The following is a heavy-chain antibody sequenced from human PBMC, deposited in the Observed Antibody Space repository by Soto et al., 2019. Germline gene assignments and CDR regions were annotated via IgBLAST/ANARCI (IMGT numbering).Heavy chain of an antibody. CDR2: ISSSSSTI. CDR3: ARGGRAYYMDV. V-gene: IGHV3-48*01. J-gene: IGHJ6*03. CDR1: GFTFSSYS. Sequence: PGGSLRLSCAASGFTFSSYSMNWVRQAPGKGLEWVSYISSSSSTIYYADSVKGRFTISRDNAKNSLYLQMNSLRAEDTAVYYCARGGRAYYMDVWGKGPTVTVSS.